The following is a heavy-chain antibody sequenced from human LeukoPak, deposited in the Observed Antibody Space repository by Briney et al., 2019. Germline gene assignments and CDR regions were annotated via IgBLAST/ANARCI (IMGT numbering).Heavy chain of an antibody. V-gene: IGHV3-48*01. CDR3: VKGKSGMAYFEP. CDR2: ITDSSSTV. J-gene: IGHJ5*02. Sequence: GGSLRLSCAASGFTFSRYNRKWVLQAPGKGLEWLSYITDSSSTVQYAGSVKGRFTISRDNAKNSLYLQMNSLRAEDTAVYYCVKGKSGMAYFEPWGRRPLVTVSS. CDR1: GFTFSRYN. D-gene: IGHD3-9*01.